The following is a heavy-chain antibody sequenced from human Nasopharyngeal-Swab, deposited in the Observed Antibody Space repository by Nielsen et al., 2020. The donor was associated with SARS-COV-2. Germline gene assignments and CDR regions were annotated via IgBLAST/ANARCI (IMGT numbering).Heavy chain of an antibody. V-gene: IGHV4-4*02. D-gene: IGHD3-10*01. CDR3: ARRTMVRGVIPDY. Sequence: SETLSLTCAVSGGSISSSNWWSWVRQPPGKGLESIGEIYHIGTTNYNPSLKSRVTISVDTSKNQFSLKLSSVTAADTAVYYCARRTMVRGVIPDYWGQGTLVTVSS. J-gene: IGHJ4*02. CDR2: IYHIGTT. CDR1: GGSISSSNW.